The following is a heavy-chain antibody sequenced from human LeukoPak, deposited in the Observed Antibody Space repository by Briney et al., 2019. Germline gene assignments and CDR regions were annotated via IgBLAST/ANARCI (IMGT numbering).Heavy chain of an antibody. D-gene: IGHD4-11*01. J-gene: IGHJ4*02. CDR1: GGSFSGYY. V-gene: IGHV3-7*01. CDR2: IKQDGSEK. Sequence: ETLSLTCAVYGGSFSGYYWSWVRQAPGKGLEWVANIKQDGSEKYYVDSVKGRFTISRDNAKNSLYLQMNSLRAEDTAVYYCARVGYSNYYFDYWGQGTLVTVSS. CDR3: ARVGYSNYYFDY.